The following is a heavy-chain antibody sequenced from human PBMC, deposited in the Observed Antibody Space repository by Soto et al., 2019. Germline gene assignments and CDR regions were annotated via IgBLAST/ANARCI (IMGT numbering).Heavy chain of an antibody. CDR1: GYTLTSYG. D-gene: IGHD3-3*01. Sequence: ASVKVSCKASGYTLTSYGISWVRQAPGQGLEWMGWISAYNGNTNYAQKLQGRVTMTTDTSTSTAYMELRSLRSDDTAVYYCARCLVPFYTIFGGFDYWGQGTLVTVSS. J-gene: IGHJ4*02. CDR2: ISAYNGNT. V-gene: IGHV1-18*01. CDR3: ARCLVPFYTIFGGFDY.